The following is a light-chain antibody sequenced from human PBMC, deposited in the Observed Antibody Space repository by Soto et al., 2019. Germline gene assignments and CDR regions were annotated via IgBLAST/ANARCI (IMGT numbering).Light chain of an antibody. J-gene: IGKJ2*01. CDR1: QSFGRW. Sequence: DIQMTQSPSTLSASVGDRVTITCRASQSFGRWLAWYQQKPGKAPELLIYKTSTLERGLPSRFSGSGSGTEFTLTISSLQPDDFATYYCQEYKTGPWYNFGQGTRLEIK. V-gene: IGKV1-5*03. CDR2: KTS. CDR3: QEYKTGPWYN.